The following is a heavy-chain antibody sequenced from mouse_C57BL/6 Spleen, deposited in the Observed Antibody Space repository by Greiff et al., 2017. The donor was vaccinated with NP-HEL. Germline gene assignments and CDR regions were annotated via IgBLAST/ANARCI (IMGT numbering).Heavy chain of an antibody. D-gene: IGHD2-4*01. V-gene: IGHV1-26*01. CDR1: GYTFTDYY. CDR3: ASEDDYSAWFAY. CDR2: INPNNGGT. Sequence: VQLQQSGPELVKPGASVKISCKASGYTFTDYYMNWVKQSHGKSLEWIGDINPNNGGTSYNQKFKGKATLTVDKSSSTAYMELRSLTSEDSAVYYCASEDDYSAWFAYWGQGTLVTVSA. J-gene: IGHJ3*01.